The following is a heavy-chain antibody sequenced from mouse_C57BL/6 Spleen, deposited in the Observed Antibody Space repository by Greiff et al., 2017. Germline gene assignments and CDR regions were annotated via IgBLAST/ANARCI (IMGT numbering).Heavy chain of an antibody. J-gene: IGHJ4*01. D-gene: IGHD2-13*01. V-gene: IGHV1-55*01. CDR3: AKRKTPDYLDC. CDR1: GYTFTSYW. Sequence: VQLQQPGAELVKPGASVKMSCKASGYTFTSYWITWVKPRPGQGLEWLGEIYPGSGSTHYNENFKSKATLTVDTSSSTAYMQLSSLTSEDSAVYYCAKRKTPDYLDCWGQGTSVTVSS. CDR2: IYPGSGST.